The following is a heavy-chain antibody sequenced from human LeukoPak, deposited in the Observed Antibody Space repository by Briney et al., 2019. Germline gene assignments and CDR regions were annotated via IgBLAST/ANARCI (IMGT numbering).Heavy chain of an antibody. CDR2: TYYRSKWYS. D-gene: IGHD2-21*01. V-gene: IGHV6-1*01. CDR3: ARDLNSVFDY. J-gene: IGHJ4*02. CDR1: GDSVSSNTVG. Sequence: SQTLSLTCAISGDSVSSNTVGCNWIRQSPSRGLEWLGRTYYRSKWYSDYAVSVKSRITLYPDTSNNQISLQLNSVTPDDAAVYYCARDLNSVFDYWGQGTLVPVSS.